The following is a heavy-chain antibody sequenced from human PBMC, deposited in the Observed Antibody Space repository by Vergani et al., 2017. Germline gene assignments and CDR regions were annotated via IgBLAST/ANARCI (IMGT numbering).Heavy chain of an antibody. CDR3: ARATQQQQASDYYYYYGMDV. Sequence: QVQLVQSGAEVKKPGSSVKVSCKASGGTFSSYAISWVRQAPGQGLEWMGRIIPILGIANYAQKFQGRVTITADKSTSTAYMELGSLRSEDTAVYYCARATQQQQASDYYYYYGMDVWGQGTTVTVSS. CDR2: IIPILGIA. D-gene: IGHD6-13*01. V-gene: IGHV1-69*04. CDR1: GGTFSSYA. J-gene: IGHJ6*02.